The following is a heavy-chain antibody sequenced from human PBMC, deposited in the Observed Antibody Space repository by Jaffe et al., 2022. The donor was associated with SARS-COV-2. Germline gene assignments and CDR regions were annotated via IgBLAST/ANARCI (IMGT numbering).Heavy chain of an antibody. Sequence: EVQLVESGGGLVQPGGSLRLSCATSGLTFSGFWMTWVRQAPGKGLEWVANIKEDGSEKNYVDSVKGRFTISRDNAKDSLNLQMNSLRADDTAVYYCSSGGHVDYCGQGTLVTVSS. J-gene: IGHJ4*02. CDR2: IKEDGSEK. D-gene: IGHD3-10*01. CDR1: GLTFSGFW. CDR3: SSGGHVDY. V-gene: IGHV3-7*01.